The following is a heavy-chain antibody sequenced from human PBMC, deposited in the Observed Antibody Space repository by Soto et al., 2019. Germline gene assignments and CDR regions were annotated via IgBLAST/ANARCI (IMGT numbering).Heavy chain of an antibody. V-gene: IGHV3-23*01. J-gene: IGHJ4*02. CDR3: AKDLRPDGVWDFDY. D-gene: IGHD4-17*01. Sequence: PGGSLRLSCAASGFTFSSYTMNWVRQAPGKGLEWVSGINSGGRTYYADSVKGRFTISRDDSKNTLYLQIISLRAEDTAVYYCAKDLRPDGVWDFDYSGQGTLVTVSS. CDR2: INSGGRT. CDR1: GFTFSSYT.